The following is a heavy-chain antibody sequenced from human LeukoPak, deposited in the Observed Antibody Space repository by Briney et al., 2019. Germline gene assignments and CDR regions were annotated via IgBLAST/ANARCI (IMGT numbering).Heavy chain of an antibody. Sequence: PGGSLRLSCAASGFTFSSYSMNWVRQAPGKGLEWVSSISSSSSYIHYADSVKGRFTISRDNAKNSLYLQMNSLRAEDTAVYYCARVRVLRYFDWLSDWGQGTLVTVSS. D-gene: IGHD3-9*01. CDR3: ARVRVLRYFDWLSD. J-gene: IGHJ4*02. CDR2: ISSSSSYI. CDR1: GFTFSSYS. V-gene: IGHV3-21*01.